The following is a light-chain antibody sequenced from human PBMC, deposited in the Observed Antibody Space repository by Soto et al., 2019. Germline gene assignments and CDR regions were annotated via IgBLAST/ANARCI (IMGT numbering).Light chain of an antibody. V-gene: IGLV2-18*02. Sequence: QSALTQPPSVSGSPGQSVTISCTGTSSDVGSYNRVSWYQQPPGTAPKLMIYEVSNRPSGVPDRFSGSKSGNTASLTISGLQAEDEADYSCSSYTSSSTPYVFGTGTKVTVL. CDR1: SSDVGSYNR. J-gene: IGLJ1*01. CDR2: EVS. CDR3: SSYTSSSTPYV.